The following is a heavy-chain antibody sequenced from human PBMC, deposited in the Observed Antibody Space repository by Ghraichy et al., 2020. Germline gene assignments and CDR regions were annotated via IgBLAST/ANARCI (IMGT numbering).Heavy chain of an antibody. J-gene: IGHJ4*02. CDR3: ARGRGVTFLCYFDY. CDR2: INHSGST. Sequence: LSLTCAVYGGSFSGYYWSWIRQPPGKGLEWIGEINHSGSTNYNPSLKSRVTISVDTSKNQFSLKLSSVTAADTAVYYCARGRGVTFLCYFDYWGQGTLVTVSS. CDR1: GGSFSGYY. V-gene: IGHV4-34*01. D-gene: IGHD2-21*02.